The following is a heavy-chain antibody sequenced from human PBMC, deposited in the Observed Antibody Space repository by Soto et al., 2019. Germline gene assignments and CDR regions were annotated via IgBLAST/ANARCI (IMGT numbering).Heavy chain of an antibody. CDR3: ARGPGGPDGPGDY. CDR1: GYTFTNYA. J-gene: IGHJ4*02. V-gene: IGHV1-3*01. CDR2: INAGNGNT. D-gene: IGHD2-15*01. Sequence: ASVKISCKASGYTFTNYAMHWVRQAPGQRLEWMGWINAGNGNTKYSQKFQGRVTITRDTSASTAYMDLSSLRSEDTAVYYCARGPGGPDGPGDYWGQGTLVTVSS.